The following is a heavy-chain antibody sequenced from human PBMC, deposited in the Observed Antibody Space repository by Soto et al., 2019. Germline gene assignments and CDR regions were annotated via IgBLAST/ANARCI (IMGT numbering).Heavy chain of an antibody. CDR2: IYWDDDK. D-gene: IGHD3-3*01. Sequence: QITLNESGPPVVRPTESLTLTCRFSGFSLTTSGVGVGWIRQSPGKAPEWLALIYWDDDKRYSASLKSRLTITKDHSKHQVVLTVSDLDPTDTAAYYCEHRVLRTVFGFVTTAAIYFDFWGQGTPVAVSS. CDR1: GFSLTTSGVG. J-gene: IGHJ4*02. V-gene: IGHV2-5*02. CDR3: EHRVLRTVFGFVTTAAIYFDF.